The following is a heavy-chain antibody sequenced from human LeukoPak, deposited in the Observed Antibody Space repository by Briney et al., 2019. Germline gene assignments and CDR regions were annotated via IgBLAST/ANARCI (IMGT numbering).Heavy chain of an antibody. CDR1: GGTFSSYA. CDR2: INPNSGGT. Sequence: GAAVQVSCKACGGTFSSYAISWVGQAPAQGLGWMGWINPNSGGTNYAQKFQGMVTMTSDTSISTAYMELSRLRSDDTAVYYCARYGYYMDVGGKGPTVIVTS. CDR3: ARYGYYMDV. J-gene: IGHJ6*03. V-gene: IGHV1-2*02. D-gene: IGHD3-10*01.